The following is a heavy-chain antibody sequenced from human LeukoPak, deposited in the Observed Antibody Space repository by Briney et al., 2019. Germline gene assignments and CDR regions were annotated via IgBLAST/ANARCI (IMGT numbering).Heavy chain of an antibody. J-gene: IGHJ4*02. CDR1: GYTSTGYY. Sequence: ASVKVSCKASGYTSTGYYMHWVRQAPGQGLEWMGWINPNSGGTNYAQKFQGRVTMTRDTAISTAYMELSRLRSDDTAVYYCATGDYDYVWGSYRHFDYWGQGTLVTVSS. CDR3: ATGDYDYVWGSYRHFDY. V-gene: IGHV1-2*02. D-gene: IGHD3-16*02. CDR2: INPNSGGT.